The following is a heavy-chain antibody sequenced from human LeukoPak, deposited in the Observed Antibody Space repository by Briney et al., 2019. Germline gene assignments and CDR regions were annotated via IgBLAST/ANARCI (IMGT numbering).Heavy chain of an antibody. CDR2: IYSGGST. V-gene: IGHV3-66*02. CDR3: ARDSSSIAAAGEFDP. J-gene: IGHJ5*02. CDR1: GFTVSSNY. D-gene: IGHD6-13*01. Sequence: GSLRLSCAASGFTVSSNYMSWVRQAPGKGLEWVSVIYSGGSTYYADSVKGRFTISRDNSKNTLYLQMNSLRAEDTAVYYCARDSSSIAAAGEFDPWGQGTLVTVSS.